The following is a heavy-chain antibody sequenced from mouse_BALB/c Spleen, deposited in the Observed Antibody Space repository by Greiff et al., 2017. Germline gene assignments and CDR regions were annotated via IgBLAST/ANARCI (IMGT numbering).Heavy chain of an antibody. Sequence: EVQLQESGPGLVKPSQSLSLTCTVTGYSITSDYAWTWIRQFPGNKLEWMGYISYSGSTSYNPSLKSRISITRDTSKNQFFLQLNSVTTEDTATYYCARRFTTVVTRYFDVWGAGTTVTVSS. J-gene: IGHJ1*01. CDR3: ARRFTTVVTRYFDV. D-gene: IGHD1-1*01. CDR2: ISYSGST. V-gene: IGHV3-2*02. CDR1: GYSITSDYA.